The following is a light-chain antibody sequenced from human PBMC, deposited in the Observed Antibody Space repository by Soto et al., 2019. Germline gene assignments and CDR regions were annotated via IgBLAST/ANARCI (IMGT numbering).Light chain of an antibody. CDR1: YDISSS. J-gene: IGKJ2*01. CDR2: DSS. CDR3: QQLSHYPYT. V-gene: IGKV1-9*01. Sequence: DSQLTHSPSFLSASVGGRFRISCVASYDISSSLAWYQQEPGKPPKLLIYDSSTLQTGVPSRFTGSGSGRKFTLTISGLQFGDFATYFCQQLSHYPYTFGQGTKVDIK.